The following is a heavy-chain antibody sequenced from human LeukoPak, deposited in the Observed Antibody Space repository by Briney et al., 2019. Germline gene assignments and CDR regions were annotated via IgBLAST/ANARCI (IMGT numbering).Heavy chain of an antibody. CDR3: ARENVSPSWFDP. J-gene: IGHJ5*02. V-gene: IGHV3-21*01. D-gene: IGHD3-16*01. CDR1: GFTLICYS. Sequence: GGFLRLSCASSGFTLICYSLNWGRQAPGRGVEGVSSISNSSSYIYYADLVKGRFNIFRDHAKNSLYLQMNSLGAEDTVVYYCARENVSPSWFDPWGRGTLVTVSS. CDR2: ISNSSSYI.